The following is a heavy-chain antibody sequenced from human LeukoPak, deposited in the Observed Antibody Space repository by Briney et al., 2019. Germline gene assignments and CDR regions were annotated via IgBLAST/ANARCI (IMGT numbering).Heavy chain of an antibody. CDR2: INHSGIA. J-gene: IGHJ4*02. D-gene: IGHD5-24*01. Sequence: SETLSLTCAVYGGSFNYYYWSWIRQPPGKGLAWIGEINHSGIANYNPSLKSRVTISVDTSKNQASLKLSSVTAADTAVYYCARRAQRWLPPDYWGQGTLVTVSS. V-gene: IGHV4-34*01. CDR1: GGSFNYYY. CDR3: ARRAQRWLPPDY.